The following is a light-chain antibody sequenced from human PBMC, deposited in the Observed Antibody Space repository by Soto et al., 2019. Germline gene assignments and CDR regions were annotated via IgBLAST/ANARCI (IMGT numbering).Light chain of an antibody. CDR1: SSNVGSYKL. Sequence: QSVLTQPASVSGSPGQSITISCTGTSSNVGSYKLVSWYQQHPGKAPKLMIFEVNKRPSGVSNRFSGSKSGNTASLTISGLQAEDEADYYCCSYAGSSTWVFGTGTKLTVL. CDR3: CSYAGSSTWV. J-gene: IGLJ1*01. V-gene: IGLV2-23*02. CDR2: EVN.